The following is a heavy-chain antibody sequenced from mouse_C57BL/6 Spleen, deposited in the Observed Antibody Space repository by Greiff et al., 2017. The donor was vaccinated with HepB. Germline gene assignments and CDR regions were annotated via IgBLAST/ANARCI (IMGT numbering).Heavy chain of an antibody. CDR3: ARLLRHWYFDV. CDR1: GYSITSGYY. V-gene: IGHV3-6*01. CDR2: ISYDGSN. Sequence: EVKLLESGPGLVKPSQSLSLTCSVTGYSITSGYYWNWIRQFPGNKLEWMGYISYDGSNNYNPSLKNRISITRDTSKNQFFLKLNSVTTEDTATYYCARLLRHWYFDVWGTGTTVTVSS. D-gene: IGHD1-2*01. J-gene: IGHJ1*03.